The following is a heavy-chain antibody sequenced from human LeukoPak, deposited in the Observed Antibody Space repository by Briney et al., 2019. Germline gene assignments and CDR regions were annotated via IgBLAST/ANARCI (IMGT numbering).Heavy chain of an antibody. CDR2: ISYDGSNK. CDR3: ARDPSHCSSTSCYEELVY. CDR1: GFTFSSYA. D-gene: IGHD2-2*01. J-gene: IGHJ4*02. V-gene: IGHV3-30-3*01. Sequence: PGGSLRLSCAASGFTFSSYAMHWVRQAPGKGLEWVAVISYDGSNKYYADSVKGRFTISRDNSKNTLYLQMNSLRAEDTAVYYCARDPSHCSSTSCYEELVYWGQGTLVTVSS.